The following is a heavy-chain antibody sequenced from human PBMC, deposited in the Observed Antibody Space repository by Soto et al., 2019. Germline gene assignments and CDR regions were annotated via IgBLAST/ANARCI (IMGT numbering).Heavy chain of an antibody. CDR3: ASGEGSSSLYYYYGMDV. CDR2: MNPNSGNT. Sequence: QVQLVQSGAEVKKPGASVKVSCKASGYTFTSYDINWVRQATGQGLEWMGWMNPNSGNTGYAQKFQGRVTMTRNTSISTAYMELSSLRCEDTAVYYCASGEGSSSLYYYYGMDVWGQGTTVTVSS. J-gene: IGHJ6*02. D-gene: IGHD6-6*01. V-gene: IGHV1-8*01. CDR1: GYTFTSYD.